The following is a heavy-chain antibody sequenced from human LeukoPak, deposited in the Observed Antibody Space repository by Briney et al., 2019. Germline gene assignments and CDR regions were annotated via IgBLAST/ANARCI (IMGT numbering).Heavy chain of an antibody. CDR1: GGSISGYY. D-gene: IGHD3-10*01. Sequence: SETLSLTCTVSGGSISGYYWSWIRQPPGKGLEWIGYIYYSGSTNYNPSLKSRVTISVDTSKNQFSLKLSSVTAADTAVYYCARVFGLYNWFDPWGQGTLVTVSS. V-gene: IGHV4-59*12. CDR3: ARVFGLYNWFDP. CDR2: IYYSGST. J-gene: IGHJ5*02.